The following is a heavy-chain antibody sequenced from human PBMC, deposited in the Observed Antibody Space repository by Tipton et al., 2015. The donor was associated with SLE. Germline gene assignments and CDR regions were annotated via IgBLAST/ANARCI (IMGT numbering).Heavy chain of an antibody. CDR3: AREYSSGWSDAFDI. V-gene: IGHV4-39*07. CDR1: GGSITSGYYY. J-gene: IGHJ3*02. Sequence: TLSLTCTVSGGSITSGYYYWSWIRQHPGKGLEWIGSIYYSGSTYYNPSLKSRVTISVDTSKNQFSLKLSSVTAADTAVYYCAREYSSGWSDAFDIWGQGTMVTVSS. D-gene: IGHD6-19*01. CDR2: IYYSGST.